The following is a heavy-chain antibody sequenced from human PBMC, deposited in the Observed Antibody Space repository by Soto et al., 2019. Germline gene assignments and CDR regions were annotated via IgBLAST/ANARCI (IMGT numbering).Heavy chain of an antibody. CDR2: ISYDGSNK. J-gene: IGHJ6*02. CDR3: AKISDCSGGSCYGYYGMDV. CDR1: GFTFSSYG. V-gene: IGHV3-30*18. D-gene: IGHD2-15*01. Sequence: GGSLRLSCAASGFTFSSYGMHWVRQAPGKGLEWVAVISYDGSNKYYADSVKGRFTISRDNSKNTLYLQMNSLRAEDTAVYYCAKISDCSGGSCYGYYGMDVWGQGTTVTVSS.